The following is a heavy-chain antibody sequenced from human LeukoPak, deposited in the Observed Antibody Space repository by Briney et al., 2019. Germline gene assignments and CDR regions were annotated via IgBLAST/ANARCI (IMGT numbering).Heavy chain of an antibody. CDR3: TRGLVVVAQYFQH. Sequence: GRSLRLSCAASGFTFSSYGMHWVRQAPGKGLEWVAVIWYDGSNKYYADSVKGRFTISRDNAKNSLYLQMNSLRVEDTAVYYCTRGLVVVAQYFQHWGQGTLVTVSS. J-gene: IGHJ1*01. CDR2: IWYDGSNK. V-gene: IGHV3-33*01. D-gene: IGHD2-15*01. CDR1: GFTFSSYG.